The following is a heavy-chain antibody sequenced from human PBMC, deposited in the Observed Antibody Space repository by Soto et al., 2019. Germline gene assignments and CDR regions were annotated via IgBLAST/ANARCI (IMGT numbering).Heavy chain of an antibody. V-gene: IGHV3-7*03. D-gene: IGHD7-27*01. J-gene: IGHJ4*02. Sequence: GGSLRLSCAASGFTFSSHWMNWVRQAPGKRLEWVAGIKEDGSDEYYVDSVRGRFTISRDNAKNSLYLQMNSLRAEDTAVYYCTRDKHWDMDYWGQGTLVTVSS. CDR3: TRDKHWDMDY. CDR2: IKEDGSDE. CDR1: GFTFSSHW.